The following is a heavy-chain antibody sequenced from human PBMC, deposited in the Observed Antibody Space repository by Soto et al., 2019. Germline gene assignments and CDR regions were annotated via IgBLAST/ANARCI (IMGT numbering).Heavy chain of an antibody. CDR3: ARGAQFFRTNGVWSS. V-gene: IGHV3-7*01. D-gene: IGHD2-8*01. CDR2: IKQDGSEK. Sequence: EVQLVESGGGLVQPGGSLRLSCAASGFTFSSYWMSWVRQAPGKGLEWVANIKQDGSEKYYVDSVKGRFTISRDNAKNSLYLQMNSLRAEDTAVYYCARGAQFFRTNGVWSSWGQGTLVTVSS. J-gene: IGHJ5*02. CDR1: GFTFSSYW.